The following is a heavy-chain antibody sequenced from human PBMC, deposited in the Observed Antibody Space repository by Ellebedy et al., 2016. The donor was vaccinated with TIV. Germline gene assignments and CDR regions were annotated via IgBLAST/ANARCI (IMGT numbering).Heavy chain of an antibody. V-gene: IGHV3-7*01. CDR2: IKQDGSEN. CDR1: GFTFSSDW. J-gene: IGHJ5*02. Sequence: GESLKISCAASGFTFSSDWMSWVRQAPGKGLEWVANIKQDGSENYYLDYVKGRFTISRDNAKNSLYLQMNSLRAEDTAVYDCAGIADVRFDPWGQGTLVSVSS. D-gene: IGHD3-10*02. CDR3: AGIADVRFDP.